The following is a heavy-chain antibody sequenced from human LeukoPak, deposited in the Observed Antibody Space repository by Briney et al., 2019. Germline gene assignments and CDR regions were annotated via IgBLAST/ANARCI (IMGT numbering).Heavy chain of an antibody. CDR3: AKRTQDVYYGSGVDY. CDR1: GFTFSSYA. D-gene: IGHD3-10*01. CDR2: ISGSGGST. Sequence: GGSLRLSCAASGFTFSSYAMSWVRQALGQGLEWVSAISGSGGSTYYADSVKGRFTISRDNSKNTLYLQMNSLRAEDTAVYYCAKRTQDVYYGSGVDYWGQGTLVTVSS. V-gene: IGHV3-23*01. J-gene: IGHJ4*02.